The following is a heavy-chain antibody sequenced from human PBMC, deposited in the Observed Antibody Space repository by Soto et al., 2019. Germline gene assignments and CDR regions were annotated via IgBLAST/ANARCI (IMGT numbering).Heavy chain of an antibody. CDR2: ISYDGSNK. CDR3: SKGDYDFWCGCSH. V-gene: IGHV3-30*18. D-gene: IGHD3-3*01. Sequence: QVQLVESGGGVVQPGRSLRLSCAASGFTFSSYGMNWVRQAPGKGLEWVAVISYDGSNKYYADSVKGRFTISRDNSKNTLYLQMNSLRAEDTAVYYCSKGDYDFWCGCSHWGRGTLVTVFS. J-gene: IGHJ4*02. CDR1: GFTFSSYG.